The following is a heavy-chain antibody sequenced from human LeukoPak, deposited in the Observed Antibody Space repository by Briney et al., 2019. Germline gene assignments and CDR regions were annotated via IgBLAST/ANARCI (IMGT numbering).Heavy chain of an antibody. CDR3: ARAIADSGRYYEYRYYFDY. CDR2: IYTSGST. D-gene: IGHD1-26*01. Sequence: SQTLSLTCTVSGGSISSGSYYWSWIRQPAGKGLEWIGRIYTSGSTNYNPSLKSRVTISVDTSKNQFSLKLSSVTAADTAVYYCARAIADSGRYYEYRYYFDYWGQGTLVTVSS. V-gene: IGHV4-61*02. CDR1: GGSISSGSYY. J-gene: IGHJ4*02.